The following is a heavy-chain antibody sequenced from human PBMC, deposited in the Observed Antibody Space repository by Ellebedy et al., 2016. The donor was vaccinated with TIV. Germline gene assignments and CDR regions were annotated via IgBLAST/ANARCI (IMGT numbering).Heavy chain of an antibody. Sequence: GESLKISCAASGFTFDDYGMSWVRQAPGKGLEWVSGINWNGGSTGYADSVKGRFTISRDNAKNSLYLQMNSLRAEDTALYYCARDRASMVRGKNGMDVWGQGTTVTVSS. CDR3: ARDRASMVRGKNGMDV. CDR2: INWNGGST. J-gene: IGHJ6*02. CDR1: GFTFDDYG. V-gene: IGHV3-20*04. D-gene: IGHD3-10*01.